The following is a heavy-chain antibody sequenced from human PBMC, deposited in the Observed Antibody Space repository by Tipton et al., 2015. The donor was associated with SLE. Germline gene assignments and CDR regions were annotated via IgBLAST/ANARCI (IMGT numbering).Heavy chain of an antibody. D-gene: IGHD2-2*01. CDR2: IYYSGST. J-gene: IGHJ6*02. CDR1: GGSISSYY. V-gene: IGHV4-59*07. Sequence: TLSLTCTVSGGSISSYYWSWIRQPPGKGLEWIGYIYYSGSTNYNPSLKSRVTISVDTSKNQFSLKLSSVTAADTAVYYCARALGYCSSTSCYYYYGMDVWGQGTTVTVSS. CDR3: ARALGYCSSTSCYYYYGMDV.